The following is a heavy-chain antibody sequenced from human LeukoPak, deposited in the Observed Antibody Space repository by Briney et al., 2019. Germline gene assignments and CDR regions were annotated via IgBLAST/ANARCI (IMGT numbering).Heavy chain of an antibody. J-gene: IGHJ5*02. V-gene: IGHV4-34*01. CDR1: GGSFSGYY. CDR2: INHSGST. Sequence: SETLSLTCAVYGGSFSGYYWSWIRQPPGKGLEWIGEINHSGSTNYNPSLKSRVTISVDTSKNQFSLKLSSVTAADTAVYYCARGDLRHWFDPWGQGTLVTVSS. D-gene: IGHD3/OR15-3a*01. CDR3: ARGDLRHWFDP.